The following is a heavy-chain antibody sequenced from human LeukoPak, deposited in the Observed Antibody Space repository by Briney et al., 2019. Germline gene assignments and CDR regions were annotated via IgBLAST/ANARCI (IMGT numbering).Heavy chain of an antibody. CDR1: GFTFSSYE. CDR3: ARKYCGSTSCLFDY. D-gene: IGHD2-2*01. J-gene: IGHJ4*02. Sequence: PGGSLRLSCAASGFTFSSYEMNWVRQAPGKGLEWVSYISNSGSTIYYADSVKGRFTISRDNAKNSLYLQMNSLRAEDTAVYYCARKYCGSTSCLFDYWGQGTLVTVSS. CDR2: ISNSGSTI. V-gene: IGHV3-48*03.